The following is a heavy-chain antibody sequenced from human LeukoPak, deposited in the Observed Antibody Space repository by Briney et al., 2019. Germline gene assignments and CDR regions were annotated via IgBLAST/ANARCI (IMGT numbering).Heavy chain of an antibody. CDR2: ISSSSSCI. J-gene: IGHJ6*02. D-gene: IGHD2-15*01. CDR1: GFTFSSYT. CDR3: ARDPTPRYCSGGSCYAHYGMDV. Sequence: GGSLRLSCAASGFTFSSYTMNWVRQAPGKGLEWVSSISSSSSCIYYADSVKGRLTISRDNANNTLYLQMNSLRAEDTAVYYCARDPTPRYCSGGSCYAHYGMDVWGQGTTVTVSS. V-gene: IGHV3-21*04.